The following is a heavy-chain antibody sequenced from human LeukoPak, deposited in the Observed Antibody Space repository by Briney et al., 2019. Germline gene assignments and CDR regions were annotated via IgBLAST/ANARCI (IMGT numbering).Heavy chain of an antibody. CDR3: ARDNPPRGWFDP. Sequence: PGKSLRLSCVASGFAFSVYGMHWVRQAPGKGLEWVAVIWYDGSNEYSADSVKGRFTISRDNSKNTLYLQMNSLRAEDTAVYYCARDNPPRGWFDPWGQGTLVTVSS. CDR2: IWYDGSNE. V-gene: IGHV3-33*01. D-gene: IGHD5-24*01. CDR1: GFAFSVYG. J-gene: IGHJ5*02.